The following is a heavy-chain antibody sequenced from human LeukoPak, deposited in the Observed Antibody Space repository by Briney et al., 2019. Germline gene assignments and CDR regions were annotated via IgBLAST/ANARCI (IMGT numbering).Heavy chain of an antibody. CDR1: GFTFSNYA. Sequence: GGSLRLSCAASGFTFSNYAMSWVRQAPGKGLEWVSVISGSGGSTYSADSVKGRFTISRDNSKNTLYLQMNSLRAEDTAVYYCARAVRAARKPFDYWGQGTLVTVSS. CDR3: ARAVRAARKPFDY. J-gene: IGHJ4*02. V-gene: IGHV3-23*01. CDR2: ISGSGGST. D-gene: IGHD6-25*01.